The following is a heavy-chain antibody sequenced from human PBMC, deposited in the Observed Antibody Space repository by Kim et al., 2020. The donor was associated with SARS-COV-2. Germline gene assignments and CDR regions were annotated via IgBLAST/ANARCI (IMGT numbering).Heavy chain of an antibody. V-gene: IGHV3-48*02. CDR2: ISSSSSHT. J-gene: IGHJ4*02. Sequence: GGSLRLSCAASGFTFSTYNMNWVRQAPGKGLEWVSFISSSSSHTHYADSVKGRFTISRDNAKKSLYLQMNNLRDEDTAVYYCAREGGSGSYNCYWGQGTLVTVSP. CDR1: GFTFSTYN. CDR3: AREGGSGSYNCY. D-gene: IGHD1-26*01.